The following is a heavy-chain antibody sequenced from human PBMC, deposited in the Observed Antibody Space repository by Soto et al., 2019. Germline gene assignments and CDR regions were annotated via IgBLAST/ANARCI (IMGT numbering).Heavy chain of an antibody. Sequence: EVHLVESGGGLVKPGGSLRLSCAVSGFTFSSCTMNWVRQAPGKGLEWVSSISPSTSHIYYTDSVKGRFTISRDNAKNSLFLQMNSLRAEDTAVYYCSGCSGGACHRNYEIDVWGQGTTVTVSS. CDR1: GFTFSSCT. V-gene: IGHV3-21*01. J-gene: IGHJ6*02. CDR2: ISPSTSHI. D-gene: IGHD2-15*01. CDR3: SGCSGGACHRNYEIDV.